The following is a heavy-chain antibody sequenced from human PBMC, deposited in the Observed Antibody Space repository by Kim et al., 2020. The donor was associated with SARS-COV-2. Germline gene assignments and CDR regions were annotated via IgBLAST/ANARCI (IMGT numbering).Heavy chain of an antibody. CDR2: ISYDGSNK. CDR1: GFTFSSYA. CDR3: ARGGLLRFLEWLLVDY. J-gene: IGHJ4*02. D-gene: IGHD3-3*01. V-gene: IGHV3-30-3*01. Sequence: GGSLRLSCAASGFTFSSYAMHWVRQAPGKGLEWVAVISYDGSNKYYADSVKGRFTISRDNSKNTLYLQMNSLRAEDTAVYYCARGGLLRFLEWLLVDYWGQGTLVTVSS.